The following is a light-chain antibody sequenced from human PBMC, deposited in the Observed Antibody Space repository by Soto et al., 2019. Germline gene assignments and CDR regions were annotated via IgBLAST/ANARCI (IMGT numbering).Light chain of an antibody. CDR1: SSDVGGYNY. J-gene: IGLJ1*01. CDR3: SSYTISSPYV. V-gene: IGLV2-14*01. Sequence: QSALTQPASVSGSPGQSITISCTGTSSDVGGYNYVSWYQQHTGKAPKLMIYEVSNRPSGVSNRFSGSKSGNTASLTISGLQAEDEADYYCSSYTISSPYVFGTGTKLTVL. CDR2: EVS.